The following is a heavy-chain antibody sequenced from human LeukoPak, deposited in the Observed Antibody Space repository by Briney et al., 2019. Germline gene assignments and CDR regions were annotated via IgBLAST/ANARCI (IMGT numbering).Heavy chain of an antibody. D-gene: IGHD2/OR15-2a*01. CDR2: ISSSSSTI. J-gene: IGHJ5*02. CDR1: GFTLSSYY. CDR3: ARAGAYYLNWFDP. V-gene: IGHV3-48*01. Sequence: GGSLRLSCAATGFTLSSYYMNWVRQAPGKGLEWVSYISSSSSTIYYADSVKGRFTISRDNAQNSLYLQMNSLRAEDTPVYYCARAGAYYLNWFDPWGQGTLVTVSS.